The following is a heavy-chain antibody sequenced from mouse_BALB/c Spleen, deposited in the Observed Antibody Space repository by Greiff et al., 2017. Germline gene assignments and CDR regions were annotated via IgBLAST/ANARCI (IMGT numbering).Heavy chain of an antibody. D-gene: IGHD2-4*01. V-gene: IGHV1S81*02. CDR2: INPSNGGT. J-gene: IGHJ3*01. CDR1: GYTFTSYY. CDR3: TRGGMVYYDYDGAY. Sequence: VQLQQSGAELVKPGASVKLSCKASGYTFTSYYMYWVKQRPGQGLEWIGEINPSNGGTNFNEKFKSKATLTVDKSSSTAYMQLSSLTSEDSAVYYCTRGGMVYYDYDGAYWGQGTLVTVSA.